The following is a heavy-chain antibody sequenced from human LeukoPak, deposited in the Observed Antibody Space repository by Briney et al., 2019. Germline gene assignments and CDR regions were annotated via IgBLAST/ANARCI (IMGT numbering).Heavy chain of an antibody. CDR2: ISWDGTP. V-gene: IGHV3-43*01. D-gene: IGHD3-22*01. Sequence: GGSLRLSCSASGFTFEDYTMHWVRQAPGKTLEWVSLISWDGTPYYTDSLKGRFTISRDNSKDSLYLQMDTLRSEDTAFYYCVKDLSYESSGSFFDYWGQGTLVTVS. J-gene: IGHJ4*02. CDR1: GFTFEDYT. CDR3: VKDLSYESSGSFFDY.